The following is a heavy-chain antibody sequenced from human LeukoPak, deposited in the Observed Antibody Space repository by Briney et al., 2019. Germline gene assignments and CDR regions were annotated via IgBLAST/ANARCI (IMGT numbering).Heavy chain of an antibody. CDR2: INPNSGGT. CDR3: AMVRGGYDAFDI. Sequence: ASVKVSCKASGYTFTGYYIHWVRQAPGQGLEWMGWINPNSGGTNYPQNFQGRVTMTRDTSISTAYMELSSLRSEDTAVYYCAMVRGGYDAFDIWGQGTMVTVSS. D-gene: IGHD3-10*01. CDR1: GYTFTGYY. J-gene: IGHJ3*02. V-gene: IGHV1-2*02.